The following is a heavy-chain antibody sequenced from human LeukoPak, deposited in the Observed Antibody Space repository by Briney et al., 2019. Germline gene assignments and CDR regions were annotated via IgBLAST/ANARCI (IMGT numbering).Heavy chain of an antibody. CDR1: GGSISSYY. J-gene: IGHJ4*02. CDR2: VYYTGTT. V-gene: IGHV4-59*08. Sequence: PSETLSLTCSVSGGSISSYYWNWIRRPPGKGLEWIGYVYYTGTTSYNPSLKSRLSISVDTSKSQFFLKLSSVTAADPADYYWPSHGASGYDVLTWGQGTLVTVSS. D-gene: IGHD5-12*01. CDR3: PSHGASGYDVLT.